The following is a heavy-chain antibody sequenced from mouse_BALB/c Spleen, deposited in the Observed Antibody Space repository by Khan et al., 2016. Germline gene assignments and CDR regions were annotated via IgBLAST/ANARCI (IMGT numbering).Heavy chain of an antibody. CDR3: ARGGGRGLDY. D-gene: IGHD1-1*02. CDR1: GFAFSIYW. J-gene: IGHJ2*01. V-gene: IGHV1-80*01. CDR2: IFPGDGDT. Sequence: QVQLQQPGADLVRPRSSVKISCKASGFAFSIYWMNWVKQRPGQGLEWIGQIFPGDGDTDYNGKFKGKATLTADESSSTAYMQLSNLTSEDSAVYFCARGGGRGLDYWGQGTTLTVSS.